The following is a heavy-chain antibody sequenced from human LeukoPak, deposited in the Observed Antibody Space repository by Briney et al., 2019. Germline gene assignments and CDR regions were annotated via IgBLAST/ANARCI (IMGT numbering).Heavy chain of an antibody. V-gene: IGHV1-46*01. Sequence: ASVKVSXKASGYTFTTYYMHWVRQAPGQGLEWMGLINPSGGSTTYAQKFQGRVTMTRDTSTSTVYMELSSLRYEDTAVYYCAILVTGDYFDYWGQGTLVTVSS. CDR2: INPSGGST. CDR1: GYTFTTYY. J-gene: IGHJ4*02. CDR3: AILVTGDYFDY. D-gene: IGHD3-16*02.